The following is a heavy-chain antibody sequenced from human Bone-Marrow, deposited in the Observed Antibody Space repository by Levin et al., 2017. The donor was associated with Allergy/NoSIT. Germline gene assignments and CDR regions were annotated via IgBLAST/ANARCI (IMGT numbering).Heavy chain of an antibody. J-gene: IGHJ4*02. Sequence: PSETLSLTCTVSGGSISSNHYWGWIRQPPGEGLEWIGSMYKSGHTYYNPSLRSRVTMSVDTSKNQFSLKLSSMTAADTAMYYCARDGDGAVADYWGQGTLVTVSS. CDR3: ARDGDGAVADY. V-gene: IGHV4-39*07. D-gene: IGHD6-19*01. CDR1: GGSISSNHY. CDR2: MYKSGHT.